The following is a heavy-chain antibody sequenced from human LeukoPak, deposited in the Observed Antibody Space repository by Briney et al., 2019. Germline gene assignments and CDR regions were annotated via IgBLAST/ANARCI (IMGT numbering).Heavy chain of an antibody. V-gene: IGHV4-59*12. CDR2: IHYSGST. CDR1: GGSISGNY. Sequence: SETLSLTCSVSGGSISGNYWSWIRQPPGKGLEWIGYIHYSGSTDYNPSLKSRLTMSVDTSKNQFSLKLSSVTAADTAVYYCARDGVLDPFDYWGQGALVTVSS. D-gene: IGHD3/OR15-3a*01. J-gene: IGHJ4*02. CDR3: ARDGVLDPFDY.